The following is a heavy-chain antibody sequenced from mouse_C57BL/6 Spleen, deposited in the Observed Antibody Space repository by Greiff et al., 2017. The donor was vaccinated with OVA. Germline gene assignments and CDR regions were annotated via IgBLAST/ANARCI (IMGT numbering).Heavy chain of an antibody. CDR2: INYDGSST. J-gene: IGHJ4*01. D-gene: IGHD1-1*01. CDR1: GFTFSDYY. V-gene: IGHV5-16*01. Sequence: EVQVVESEGGLVQPGSSMKLSCTASGFTFSDYYMAWVRQVPEKGLEWVANINYDGSSTYYLDSLKSRFIISRDNAKNILYLQMSSLKSEDTATYYCARITTVVAEAMGYWGQGTSVTVSS. CDR3: ARITTVVAEAMGY.